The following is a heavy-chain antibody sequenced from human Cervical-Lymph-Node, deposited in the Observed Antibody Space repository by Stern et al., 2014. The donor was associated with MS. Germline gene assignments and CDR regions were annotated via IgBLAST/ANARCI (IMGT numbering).Heavy chain of an antibody. Sequence: QLVQSGAEVKKPGDSVKVSCKASGYIFNRHTMHWVRQGPGQRLEWLGWFNASKNKTKSSQKYQATVNITWYTSATTAYMEVSSLTSEDTAVYFCATGPSVCDYWGQGTLVTVSS. V-gene: IGHV1-3*01. CDR1: GYIFNRHT. D-gene: IGHD3-16*01. J-gene: IGHJ4*02. CDR3: ATGPSVCDY. CDR2: FNASKNKT.